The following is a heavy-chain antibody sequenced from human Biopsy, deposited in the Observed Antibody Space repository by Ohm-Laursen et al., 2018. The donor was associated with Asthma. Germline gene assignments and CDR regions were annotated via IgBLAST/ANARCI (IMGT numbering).Heavy chain of an antibody. CDR3: ARDRAMISET. V-gene: IGHV4-61*01. Sequence: GTLSLTCAVSGGSVSTGSYYWSWIRQPPGKGLEWIGYIYYTGSANYNPPLKSRVTISVDTSKNQFSLRLTSVTAADTAVYYCARDRAMISETWGQGTLVTVSS. D-gene: IGHD3-22*01. CDR1: GGSVSTGSYY. J-gene: IGHJ5*02. CDR2: IYYTGSA.